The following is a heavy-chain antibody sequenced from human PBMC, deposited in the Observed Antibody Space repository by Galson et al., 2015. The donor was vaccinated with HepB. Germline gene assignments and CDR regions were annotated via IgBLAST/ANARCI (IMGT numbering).Heavy chain of an antibody. J-gene: IGHJ4*02. CDR3: AKDLRAGNEYDY. Sequence: SLRLSCAASGFPFSSYAMAWVRQAPGKGLEWLSAIGAKDGSTYYADSVKGRFTISRDNSKNKLYLQMSSLRAEDTAVYYCAKDLRAGNEYDYWGRGTLVTVSS. CDR1: GFPFSSYA. D-gene: IGHD4-23*01. V-gene: IGHV3-23*01. CDR2: IGAKDGST.